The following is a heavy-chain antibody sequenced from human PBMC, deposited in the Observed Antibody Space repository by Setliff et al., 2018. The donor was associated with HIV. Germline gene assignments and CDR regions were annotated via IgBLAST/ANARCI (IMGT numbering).Heavy chain of an antibody. CDR2: IYHSGST. CDR3: AREFDGSGAERVYWFDP. V-gene: IGHV4-38-2*02. J-gene: IGHJ5*02. CDR1: GYSISSGYY. D-gene: IGHD3-10*01. Sequence: KPSETLSLTCAVSGYSISSGYYWGWIRQPPGKGLEWIGSIYHSGSTYYNPSLKSRVTISVDTSKNQFSLKLSSVTAADTAVYYCAREFDGSGAERVYWFDPWGQGTLVTVSS.